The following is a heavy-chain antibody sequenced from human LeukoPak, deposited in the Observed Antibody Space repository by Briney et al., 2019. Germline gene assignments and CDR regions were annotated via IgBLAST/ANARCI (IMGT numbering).Heavy chain of an antibody. D-gene: IGHD2-21*02. Sequence: SETLSLTCTVSGGSVSSYYWSWIRQHPGRGLEWIGFIYYSGGTYYNPSLKSRVTISVDTSKNQFSLKLSSVTAADTAVYYCAREVVVTGGDAFDIWGQGTMVTVSS. CDR1: GGSVSSYY. CDR2: IYYSGGT. J-gene: IGHJ3*02. CDR3: AREVVVTGGDAFDI. V-gene: IGHV4-59*06.